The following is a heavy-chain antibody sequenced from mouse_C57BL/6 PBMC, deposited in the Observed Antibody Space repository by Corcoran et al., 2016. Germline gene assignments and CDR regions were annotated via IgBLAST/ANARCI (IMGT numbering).Heavy chain of an antibody. Sequence: EVQLQQSGPELVKPGASVKIPCKASGYTFTDYNMDWVKQSHGKSLEWIGDINPNNGGTIYNQKFKGKATLTVDKSSSTAYMELHSLTSEDTAVYYCARVLRLRWYFDVWGTGTTVTVSS. J-gene: IGHJ1*03. CDR2: INPNNGGT. CDR1: GYTFTDYN. CDR3: ARVLRLRWYFDV. V-gene: IGHV1-18*01. D-gene: IGHD3-2*02.